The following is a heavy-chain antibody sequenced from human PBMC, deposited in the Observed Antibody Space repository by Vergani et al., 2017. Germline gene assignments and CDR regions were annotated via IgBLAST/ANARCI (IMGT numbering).Heavy chain of an antibody. Sequence: QVQLQQSGPGLVKPSQTLLLTCAISGDSVSSNSADWNWIRQSPSRGLEWLGSTYYRSKWYNDYEVSVKSRITINPDTSKNQFSLQLNSVTPEDTAVYYCAREWEQQLSNWGQGTLVTVSS. V-gene: IGHV6-1*01. D-gene: IGHD6-13*01. CDR1: GDSVSSNSAD. CDR2: TYYRSKWYN. J-gene: IGHJ4*02. CDR3: AREWEQQLSN.